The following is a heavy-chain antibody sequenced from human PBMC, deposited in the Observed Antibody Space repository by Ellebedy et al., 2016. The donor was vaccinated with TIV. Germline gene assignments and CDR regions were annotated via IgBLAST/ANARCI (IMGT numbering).Heavy chain of an antibody. Sequence: SVKVSCXASGGTFSSYAISWVRQAPGQGLEWMGGIIPIFGTANYAQKFQGRVTITADESTSTAYMELSSLRSEDTAVYYCARDLPLLLYGQYNWFDPWGQGTLVTVSS. J-gene: IGHJ5*02. CDR3: ARDLPLLLYGQYNWFDP. CDR2: IIPIFGTA. D-gene: IGHD2-2*02. V-gene: IGHV1-69*13. CDR1: GGTFSSYA.